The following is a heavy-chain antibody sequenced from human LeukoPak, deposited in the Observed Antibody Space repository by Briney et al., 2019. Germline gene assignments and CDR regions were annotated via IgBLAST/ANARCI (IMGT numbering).Heavy chain of an antibody. Sequence: SETLSLTCTVSGGSISSYYWSWIRQPPGKGLEWIGYIYYSGSTNYNPSLKSRVTISVDTSKNQFSLKLSSVTAADTAVYYCARDVLGGLRYYYGMDVWGQGTTVTVSS. CDR2: IYYSGST. CDR1: GGSISSYY. D-gene: IGHD3-16*01. CDR3: ARDVLGGLRYYYGMDV. J-gene: IGHJ6*02. V-gene: IGHV4-59*01.